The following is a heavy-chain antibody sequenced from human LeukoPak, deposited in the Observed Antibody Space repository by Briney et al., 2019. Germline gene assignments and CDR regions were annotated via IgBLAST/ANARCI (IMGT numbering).Heavy chain of an antibody. D-gene: IGHD2-15*01. V-gene: IGHV1-18*01. CDR1: GYTFTNYG. CDR2: ISTYNGNT. J-gene: IGHJ5*02. CDR3: AKSIVVVIAATSGFDP. Sequence: GASVKVSCKASGYTFTNYGIHWVRQAPRQGLEWMGWISTYNGNTNYAQKYQDRLTMTTDTSTNTAYMELRSLRSDDTAVYYCAKSIVVVIAATSGFDPWGQGTLVIVSS.